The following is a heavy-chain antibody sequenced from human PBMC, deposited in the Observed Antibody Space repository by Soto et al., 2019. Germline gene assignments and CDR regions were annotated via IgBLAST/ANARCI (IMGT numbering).Heavy chain of an antibody. CDR2: ISPKSGSA. J-gene: IGHJ4*02. V-gene: IGHV1-18*04. Sequence: QVQLVQSGAEMKRPGASVKVSCKASGYTFSKYDVSWVRQAPGQGLEWVGLISPKSGSASYSEKFQRSLTMSTDTPTTTSYLELRSLRSDATAVYYCVRQYFDFWTDYPDFDYWGQGTLVTVSS. D-gene: IGHD3-3*01. CDR1: GYTFSKYD. CDR3: VRQYFDFWTDYPDFDY.